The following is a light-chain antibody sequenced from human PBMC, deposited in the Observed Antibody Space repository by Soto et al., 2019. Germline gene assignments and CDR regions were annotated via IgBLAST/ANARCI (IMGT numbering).Light chain of an antibody. Sequence: EIVMTQSPATLSVSPGERATLSCRASQSVSSILAWYQQKPGQAPMLLIYGASTRATGIPARFSGSGSGTEFTLTISSLQSEDFAVYYCQQYNNWPPWTFGQGTKVEIK. V-gene: IGKV3-15*01. CDR1: QSVSSI. CDR3: QQYNNWPPWT. CDR2: GAS. J-gene: IGKJ1*01.